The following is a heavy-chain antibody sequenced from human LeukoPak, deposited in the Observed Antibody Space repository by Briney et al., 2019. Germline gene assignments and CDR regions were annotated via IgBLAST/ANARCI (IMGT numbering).Heavy chain of an antibody. CDR2: ISSSSSTI. Sequence: GGSLRLSCAASGFTFSSYSMNWVRQAPGKGLEWVSYISSSSSTIYYADSVKGRFTISRDNSKNTLYLQMNSLRAEDTAVYYCAKKEVAAAGRGLWYFDLWGRGTLVTVSS. V-gene: IGHV3-48*01. D-gene: IGHD6-13*01. J-gene: IGHJ2*01. CDR3: AKKEVAAAGRGLWYFDL. CDR1: GFTFSSYS.